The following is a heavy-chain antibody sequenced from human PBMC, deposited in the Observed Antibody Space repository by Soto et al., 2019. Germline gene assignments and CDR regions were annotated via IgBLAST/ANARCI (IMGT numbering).Heavy chain of an antibody. D-gene: IGHD4-4*01. J-gene: IGHJ4*02. CDR3: ARDSYTRY. CDR2: IHNDGST. V-gene: IGHV3-66*01. CDR1: GFIVSTSY. Sequence: EVQLVESGGGLVQPGGSLRLSCAVSGFIVSTSYMSWVRQAPGKGLEWVSIIHNDGSTYYADSVRGRFTISRDDSKNTLYLQILSQRAEDTAVYYCARDSYTRYWGQGTLVTVSS.